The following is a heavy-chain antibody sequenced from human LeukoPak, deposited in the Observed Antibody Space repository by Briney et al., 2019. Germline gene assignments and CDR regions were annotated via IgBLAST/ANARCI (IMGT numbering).Heavy chain of an antibody. Sequence: SETLSLTCAVSGYSISSGYYWGWIRQPPGKGLEWIGSIYYSGSTYYNPSLKSRVTISVDTSKNQFSMKLSSVTAADTPVYYCARPLGGLGWFDPWGQGTLVTVSS. CDR1: GYSISSGYY. CDR2: IYYSGST. V-gene: IGHV4-38-2*01. J-gene: IGHJ5*02. CDR3: ARPLGGLGWFDP. D-gene: IGHD3-16*01.